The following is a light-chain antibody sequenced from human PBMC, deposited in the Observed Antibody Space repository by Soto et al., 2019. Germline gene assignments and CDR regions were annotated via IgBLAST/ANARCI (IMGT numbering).Light chain of an antibody. J-gene: IGKJ1*01. Sequence: ENLLRQSPGTLSLSPVERATLSCRGSQSVSSSYLAWYQQKAGQAPRLLIYGASTRAAGIPDRFSGSGSGTDFTLTISRLEPADFAVYYCQQYGSSPQTFGQGTKVDIK. CDR2: GAS. CDR1: QSVSSSY. CDR3: QQYGSSPQT. V-gene: IGKV3-20*01.